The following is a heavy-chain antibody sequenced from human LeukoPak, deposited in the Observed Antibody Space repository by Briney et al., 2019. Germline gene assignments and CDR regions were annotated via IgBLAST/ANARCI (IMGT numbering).Heavy chain of an antibody. Sequence: GGSLRLSCAASGFTFTNYAMSWVRQAPGKGLEWVSTVTGSGGDDTYYADSVRGRFTISRDISKNTLYLQMNSLRAEDTAVYYCARISSGWYGSGYFDYWGQGTLVTVSS. D-gene: IGHD6-19*01. CDR2: VTGSGGDDT. J-gene: IGHJ4*02. V-gene: IGHV3-23*01. CDR3: ARISSGWYGSGYFDY. CDR1: GFTFTNYA.